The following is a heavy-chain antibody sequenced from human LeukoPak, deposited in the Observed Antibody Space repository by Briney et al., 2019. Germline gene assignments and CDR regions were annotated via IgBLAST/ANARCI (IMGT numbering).Heavy chain of an antibody. CDR1: GGSISSYY. CDR2: IYYSGST. J-gene: IGHJ4*02. D-gene: IGHD5-18*01. Sequence: SETLSLTCTVSGGSISSYYWSWIRQPPGKGLEWIGYIYYSGSTNYNPSLKSRVTISVETSKNQFSLKLSSVTAADTAVYYCARMSRDTAMVPHYFDYWGQGTLVTVSS. CDR3: ARMSRDTAMVPHYFDY. V-gene: IGHV4-59*01.